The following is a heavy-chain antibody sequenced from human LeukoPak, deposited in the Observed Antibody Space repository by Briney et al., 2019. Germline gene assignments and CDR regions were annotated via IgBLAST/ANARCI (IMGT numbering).Heavy chain of an antibody. J-gene: IGHJ5*02. Sequence: PSQTLSLTCTVSGGSITSVSYSWTWIRQPPGKGLEWLGYIYSSGSAYYNPPLKSRVTISVDTSKNHFSLRLTSVTAADTAVYYCARTAGKGDYVGWFDPWGQGTLVTVSS. CDR3: ARTAGKGDYVGWFDP. D-gene: IGHD4-17*01. V-gene: IGHV4-30-4*07. CDR1: GGSITSVSYS. CDR2: IYSSGSA.